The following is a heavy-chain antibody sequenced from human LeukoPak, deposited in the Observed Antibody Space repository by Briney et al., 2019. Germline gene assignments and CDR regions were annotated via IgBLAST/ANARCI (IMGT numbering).Heavy chain of an antibody. D-gene: IGHD5-18*01. CDR3: ARDLGGYSYGYDY. J-gene: IGHJ4*02. CDR1: GFTFSSYS. Sequence: GGSLRLSCAASGFTFSSYSMNWVRQAPGKGLEWVSSISSSSSYIYYADSVKGRFTISRDNAKNSLYLQMNSLRAEDTAVYYCARDLGGYSYGYDYWGQGTLVTVSS. CDR2: ISSSSSYI. V-gene: IGHV3-21*01.